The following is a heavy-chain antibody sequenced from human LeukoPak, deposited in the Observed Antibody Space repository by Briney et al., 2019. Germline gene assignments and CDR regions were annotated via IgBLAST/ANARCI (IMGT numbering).Heavy chain of an antibody. CDR2: ISYDGGEI. D-gene: IGHD3-16*01. V-gene: IGHV3-7*01. CDR3: ARDKPRGSYDGSIFDS. J-gene: IGHJ4*02. CDR1: GFTFCSYW. Sequence: QPGGSLRLSCEVSGFTFCSYWMSWVRQAPGKGLEWVASISYDGGEIYYVDSVKGRFTLSRDNAKSSVYLQMNSLRAEDAAVYYCARDKPRGSYDGSIFDSWGQGTLVTVSS.